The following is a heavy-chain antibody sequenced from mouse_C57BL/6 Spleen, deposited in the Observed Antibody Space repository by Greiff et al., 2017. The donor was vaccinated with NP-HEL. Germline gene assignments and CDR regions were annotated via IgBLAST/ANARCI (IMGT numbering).Heavy chain of an antibody. J-gene: IGHJ2*01. V-gene: IGHV1-15*01. CDR3: TRRFITTVVATDYFDY. D-gene: IGHD1-1*01. CDR2: IDPETGGT. Sequence: QVQLQQSGAELVRPGASVTLSCKASGYTFTDYEMHWVKQTPVHGLEWIGAIDPETGGTAYNQKFKGKAILTADKSSSTAYMELRSLTSEDSAVYYCTRRFITTVVATDYFDYWGQGTTLTVSS. CDR1: GYTFTDYE.